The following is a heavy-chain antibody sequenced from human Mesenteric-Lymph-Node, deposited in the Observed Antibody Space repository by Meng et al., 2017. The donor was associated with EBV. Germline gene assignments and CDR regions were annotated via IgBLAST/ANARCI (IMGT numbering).Heavy chain of an antibody. J-gene: IGHJ3*02. CDR1: GGSMGRVGYY. CDR2: IYFSGST. CDR3: ARVKDADDAFDI. Sequence: VRQREPGPALVNPSQTLASASGGLGGSMGRVGYYWSRIREPPGKGLEWIGSIYFSGSTYHNPTLKSRVTISVDTSKNQFSPRLSSVTAADTAVYHCARVKDADDAFDIWGQGTMVTVSS. V-gene: IGHV4-30-4*01. D-gene: IGHD2-15*01.